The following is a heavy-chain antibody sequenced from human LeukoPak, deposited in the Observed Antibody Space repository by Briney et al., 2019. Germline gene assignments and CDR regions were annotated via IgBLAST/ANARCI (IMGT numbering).Heavy chain of an antibody. CDR3: AGDYYDSSGYFGY. CDR1: GFTFSSYS. V-gene: IGHV3-21*01. Sequence: PGGSLRLSCAASGFTFSSYSMNWVRQAPGKGLEWVSSISSSSSSYIYYADSVKGRFTISRDNAKNSLYLQMNSLRAEDTAVYYCAGDYYDSSGYFGYWGQGTLVTVSS. J-gene: IGHJ4*02. D-gene: IGHD3-22*01. CDR2: ISSSSSSYI.